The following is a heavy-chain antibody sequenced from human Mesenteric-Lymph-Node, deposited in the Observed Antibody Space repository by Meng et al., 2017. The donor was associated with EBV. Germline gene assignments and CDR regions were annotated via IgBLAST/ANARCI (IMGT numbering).Heavy chain of an antibody. D-gene: IGHD4-23*01. CDR2: INDSGNT. CDR1: GVSFSDYY. J-gene: IGHJ5*02. V-gene: IGHV4-34*01. CDR3: VRETLGYGGINWFDP. Sequence: QLHPQQRGAGPLKPAETLSLTCSVYGVSFSDYYWNWIRQSPGKGLEWIGEINDSGNTNYNPSLKSRVIISVDTSKNQFSLNLSSVTAADTAVYYCVRETLGYGGINWFDPWGQGTLVTVSS.